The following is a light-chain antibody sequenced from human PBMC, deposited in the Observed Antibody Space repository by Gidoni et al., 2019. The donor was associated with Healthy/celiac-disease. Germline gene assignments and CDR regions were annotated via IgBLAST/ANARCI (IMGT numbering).Light chain of an antibody. CDR3: QAWDRSTGV. CDR1: KLGDQY. V-gene: IGLV3-1*01. CDR2: QDS. J-gene: IGLJ2*01. Sequence: SYELPQPPSASVSPGQTASITCSGDKLGDQYACWYQQKPGQSPVLVIYQDSKRPSGIPERVSGSNSGNTATLTISGTQAMDEADYYCQAWDRSTGVFGGGTKLTVL.